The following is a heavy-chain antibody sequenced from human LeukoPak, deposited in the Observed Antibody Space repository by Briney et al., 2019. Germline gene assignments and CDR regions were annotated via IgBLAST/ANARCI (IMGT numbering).Heavy chain of an antibody. CDR2: INPNSGGT. CDR1: GYTFTGYY. CDR3: ARVLNYYDSSGKGYYFDY. Sequence: GASVKVSCTASGYTFTGYYMHWVRQAPGQGLEWMGWINPNSGGTNYAQKFQGRVPMTRDTAISTAYMELSRLRSDDTAVYYCARVLNYYDSSGKGYYFDYWGQGTLVTVSS. V-gene: IGHV1-2*02. D-gene: IGHD3-22*01. J-gene: IGHJ4*02.